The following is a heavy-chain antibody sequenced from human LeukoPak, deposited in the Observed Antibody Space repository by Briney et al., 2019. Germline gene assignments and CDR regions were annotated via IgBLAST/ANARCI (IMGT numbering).Heavy chain of an antibody. CDR2: INVDGSGA. D-gene: IGHD6-19*01. J-gene: IGHJ4*02. CDR3: ARATRIYSSGWYYSFDY. Sequence: PGGSLRLSCAASGFTFSTYWMHWVRQAPGKGLVWVSHINVDGSGATYADSVKGRFTISRDNAKNTLYLHMNSLRAEDTAVYYCARATRIYSSGWYYSFDYWDQGTLVTVSS. V-gene: IGHV3-74*01. CDR1: GFTFSTYW.